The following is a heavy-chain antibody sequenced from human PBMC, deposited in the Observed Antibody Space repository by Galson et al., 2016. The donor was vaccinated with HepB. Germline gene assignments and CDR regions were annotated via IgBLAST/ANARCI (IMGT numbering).Heavy chain of an antibody. CDR3: ARHVTPYSGSYYSDY. Sequence: SETLSLTCTVSGGSISISTYYWGWIRQPPGKGLEWIGSIYYSGSTYYNSSLKSRVTISVDTSKKQFSLKLSSVTAADTAVYYCARHVTPYSGSYYSDYWGQGTLVTVSS. CDR1: GGSISISTYY. J-gene: IGHJ4*02. D-gene: IGHD1-26*01. CDR2: IYYSGST. V-gene: IGHV4-39*01.